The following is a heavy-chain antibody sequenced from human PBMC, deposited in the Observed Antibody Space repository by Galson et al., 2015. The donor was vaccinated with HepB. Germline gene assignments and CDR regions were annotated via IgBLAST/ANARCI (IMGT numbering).Heavy chain of an antibody. CDR2: ISSSSSYI. Sequence: SLRLSCAASGFTFSSYSMNWVRQAPGKGLEWVSSISSSSSYIYYADSVKGRFTISRDNAKNSLYLQVNSLRAEDTAVYYCAREIAAASPYYYYGMDVWGQGTTVTVSS. CDR3: AREIAAASPYYYYGMDV. V-gene: IGHV3-21*01. CDR1: GFTFSSYS. J-gene: IGHJ6*02. D-gene: IGHD6-13*01.